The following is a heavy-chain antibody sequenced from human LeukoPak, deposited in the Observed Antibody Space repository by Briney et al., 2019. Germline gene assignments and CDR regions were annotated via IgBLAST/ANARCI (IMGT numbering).Heavy chain of an antibody. D-gene: IGHD6-6*01. J-gene: IGHJ3*02. CDR1: GYTVSAYF. CDR2: IDPNNGGT. CDR3: ARGLLRIYSTPSGGWEDAFDI. V-gene: IGHV1-2*06. Sequence: ASVKVSCKASGYTVSAYFIHWVRQAPGQRLEWMGRIDPNNGGTNFAQRFQDRVTMTRDTSISTAYVELSNLRSDDTAVYYCARGLLRIYSTPSGGWEDAFDIWGQGTIVTVSS.